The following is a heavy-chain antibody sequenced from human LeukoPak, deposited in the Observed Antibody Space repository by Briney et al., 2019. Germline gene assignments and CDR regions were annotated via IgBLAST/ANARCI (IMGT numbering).Heavy chain of an antibody. J-gene: IGHJ6*02. Sequence: GRSLRLSFAVSGFTFSNIDIHWVRQAPGEGLEWVAVISHDGSNKFYVDSVKGRFTISRDNSQNTLYLQMNRLRGEDTAVYYCARGGYYATEDWGQGTTVTVSS. CDR3: ARGGYYATED. V-gene: IGHV3-30*03. CDR1: GFTFSNID. CDR2: ISHDGSNK.